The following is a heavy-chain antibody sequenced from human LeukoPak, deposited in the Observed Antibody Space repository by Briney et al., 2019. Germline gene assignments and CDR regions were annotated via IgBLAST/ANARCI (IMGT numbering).Heavy chain of an antibody. CDR1: RFTFRNYE. J-gene: IGHJ4*02. CDR3: ARVNYYDSSGYYYEDDY. D-gene: IGHD3-22*01. V-gene: IGHV3-48*03. CDR2: ISGSGITI. Sequence: GGSLRLSCAASRFTFRNYEMNWVRQAPGKGLEWISYISGSGITIYYADSVKGRFTISRDNAKNSLYLQMNSLRAEDTAVYYCARVNYYDSSGYYYEDDYWGQGTLVTVSS.